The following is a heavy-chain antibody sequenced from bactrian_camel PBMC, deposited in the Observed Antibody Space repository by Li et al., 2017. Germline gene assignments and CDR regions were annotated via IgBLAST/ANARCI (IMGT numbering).Heavy chain of an antibody. CDR2: IDSDGMT. Sequence: HVQLVESGGGSVQAGGSLSVSCIVSRRTYSTYCMGWFRQPPGKERVGVAAIDSDGMTTYAAIVKDRFTLSRDNAKNTLYLQMNSLKPEDSAIYYCGSPALGWSWMCGSQGTQVTVS. J-gene: IGHJ4*01. V-gene: IGHV3S53*01. D-gene: IGHD8*01. CDR1: RRTYSTYC.